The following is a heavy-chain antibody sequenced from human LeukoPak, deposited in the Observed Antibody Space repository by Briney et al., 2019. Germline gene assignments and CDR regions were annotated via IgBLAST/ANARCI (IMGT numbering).Heavy chain of an antibody. V-gene: IGHV3-15*01. Sequence: GGSLRLSCAASGFTFSNAWMSWVRQAPGKGREGVGRIKSKTDGGTTDYAAPVKGRFTISRDDSKNTLYLQMNSLKTEDTAVYYCTTGYYYDSSFDYWGQGTLVTVSS. J-gene: IGHJ4*02. CDR3: TTGYYYDSSFDY. D-gene: IGHD3-22*01. CDR1: GFTFSNAW. CDR2: IKSKTDGGTT.